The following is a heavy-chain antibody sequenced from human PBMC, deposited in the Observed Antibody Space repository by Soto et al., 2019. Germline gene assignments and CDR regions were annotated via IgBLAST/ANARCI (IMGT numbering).Heavy chain of an antibody. Sequence: ASVKVSCKASGYTFTGYYMHWVRQAPGHGLEWMGWINPNSGGTNYAQKFQGRVTMTRDTSIGTAYMELSRLRSDDTAVYYCASQYYDFWSGPRRNGMDVWGQGTTVTVSS. CDR1: GYTFTGYY. D-gene: IGHD3-3*01. J-gene: IGHJ6*02. CDR3: ASQYYDFWSGPRRNGMDV. CDR2: INPNSGGT. V-gene: IGHV1-2*02.